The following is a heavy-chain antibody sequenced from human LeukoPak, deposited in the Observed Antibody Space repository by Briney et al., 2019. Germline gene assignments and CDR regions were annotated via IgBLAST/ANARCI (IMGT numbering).Heavy chain of an antibody. CDR3: ARGSTYGSGSYYRKVYFDY. V-gene: IGHV4-59*12. CDR2: IYYSGST. J-gene: IGHJ4*02. D-gene: IGHD3-10*01. Sequence: PSETLSLTCTVSGASISSYYWSWIRQPPGKGLEWIAYIYYSGSTNYNPSLKSRVTMSVDTSKNQFSLKLSSVTAADTAVYYCARGSTYGSGSYYRKVYFDYWGQGTLVTVSS. CDR1: GASISSYY.